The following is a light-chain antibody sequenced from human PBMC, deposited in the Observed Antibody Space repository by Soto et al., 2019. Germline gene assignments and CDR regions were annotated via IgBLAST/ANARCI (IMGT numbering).Light chain of an antibody. CDR2: GAS. CDR1: QSVSSN. V-gene: IGKV3-15*01. J-gene: IGKJ1*01. CDR3: QQYNNWPRT. Sequence: IMVKQSPVTLSVYTGERATLSCRASQSVSSNLAWYQQKPGQAPRLLIYGASTRATGIPARFSGSGSGTEFTLTISSLQSEDFAVYYCQQYNNWPRTFGQGTKVDI.